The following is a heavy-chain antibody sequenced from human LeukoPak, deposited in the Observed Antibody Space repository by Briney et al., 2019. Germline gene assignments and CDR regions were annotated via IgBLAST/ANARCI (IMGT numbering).Heavy chain of an antibody. CDR3: AREREQRLASYMDV. CDR1: GYTFTGYY. J-gene: IGHJ6*03. V-gene: IGHV1-2*02. D-gene: IGHD6-25*01. Sequence: ASVKVSYKASGYTFTGYYMHWVRQAPGRGLEWMGWINPNSGGTNYAQKFQGRVTMTRDTSISTAYMELSRLRSDDTAVYYCAREREQRLASYMDVWGKGTTVTVSS. CDR2: INPNSGGT.